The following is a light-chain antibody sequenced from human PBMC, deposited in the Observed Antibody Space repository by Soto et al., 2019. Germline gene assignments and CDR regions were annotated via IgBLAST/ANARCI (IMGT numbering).Light chain of an antibody. CDR2: GAS. J-gene: IGKJ2*01. V-gene: IGKV3-15*01. CDR1: QSISSN. CDR3: QQYREWPPFT. Sequence: ERVMTQSPATLSVSPGGRATLSCRASQSISSNLAWYQQKPGQAPRLLIYGASTRATGIPARFGGSGSGTEFTLTITSLQSEDFAVYYCQQYREWPPFTFGQGTRLEIK.